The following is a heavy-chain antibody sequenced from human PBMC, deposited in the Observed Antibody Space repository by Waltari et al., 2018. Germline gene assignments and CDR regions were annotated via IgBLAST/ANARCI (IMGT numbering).Heavy chain of an antibody. V-gene: IGHV4-59*01. CDR1: GGSISSYY. Sequence: QVQLQESGPGLVKPSETLSLTCTVSGGSISSYYWSWIRQPPGKGLEWIGYIYYSGSTNYNPSLNSRVTISVDTSKNQFSLKLSSVTAADTAVYYCAREQPVGYSFHYFDYWGQGTLVTVSS. CDR3: AREQPVGYSFHYFDY. J-gene: IGHJ4*02. CDR2: IYYSGST. D-gene: IGHD2-15*01.